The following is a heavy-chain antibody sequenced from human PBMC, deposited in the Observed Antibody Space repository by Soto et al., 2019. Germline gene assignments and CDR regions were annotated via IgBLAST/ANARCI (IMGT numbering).Heavy chain of an antibody. J-gene: IGHJ5*02. Sequence: QLQLQESGPGLVKPSETLSLTCTVSGGSISSSSYYWGWIRQPPGKGLEWIGSIYYSGSTYYNPSLKSRVTISVDTSKNQFSLKLSSVTAADTAVYYCAIDYYDSSGYLGGGNWFDPWGQGTLVTVSS. D-gene: IGHD3-22*01. CDR2: IYYSGST. CDR1: GGSISSSSYY. V-gene: IGHV4-39*01. CDR3: AIDYYDSSGYLGGGNWFDP.